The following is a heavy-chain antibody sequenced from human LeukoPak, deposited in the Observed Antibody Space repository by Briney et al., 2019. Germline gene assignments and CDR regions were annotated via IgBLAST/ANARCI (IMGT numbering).Heavy chain of an antibody. D-gene: IGHD3-3*02. CDR3: ARVGDHFHWYLDL. CDR2: ISGSGGST. CDR1: GFTFRNYA. J-gene: IGHJ2*01. Sequence: PGGSLRLSCAASGFTFRNYAMTWVRQAPGKGLEWVSAISGSGGSTHYADSVKGRFIVSRDSSKNTLSLQMNDLRAEDTAVYYCARVGDHFHWYLDLWGRGTLVTVSS. V-gene: IGHV3-23*01.